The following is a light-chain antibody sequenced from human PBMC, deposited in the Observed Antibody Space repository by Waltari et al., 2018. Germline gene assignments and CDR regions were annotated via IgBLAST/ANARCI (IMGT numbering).Light chain of an antibody. Sequence: QSALTQPRSVSGSPGQSVTISCPGTSSDVGGYNYVSWYQQHPGKAPKLMIYDVSKRPSGVPDRFSGSKSGNTASLTISGLQAEDEADYYCCSYAGSPLFGGGTKLTVL. CDR2: DVS. V-gene: IGLV2-11*01. CDR1: SSDVGGYNY. CDR3: CSYAGSPL. J-gene: IGLJ2*01.